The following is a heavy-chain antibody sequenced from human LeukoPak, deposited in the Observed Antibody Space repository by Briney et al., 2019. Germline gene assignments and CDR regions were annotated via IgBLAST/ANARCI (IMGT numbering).Heavy chain of an antibody. J-gene: IGHJ4*02. Sequence: PSETLSLTCAVYGGSFSGYYWSWIRQPPGKGLEWIGEINHSGSTNYNPSLKSRVTISVDTSKNQFSLKVSSVTDADTAVYYCARGPRLGHFDYWGQGTLVTVSS. CDR3: ARGPRLGHFDY. V-gene: IGHV4-34*01. D-gene: IGHD3-9*01. CDR2: INHSGST. CDR1: GGSFSGYY.